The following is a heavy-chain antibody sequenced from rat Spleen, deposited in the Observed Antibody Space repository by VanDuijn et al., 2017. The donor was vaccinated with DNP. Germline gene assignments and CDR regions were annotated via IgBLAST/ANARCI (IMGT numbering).Heavy chain of an antibody. J-gene: IGHJ1*01. CDR1: GFTFSDYN. CDR2: ISYDGSST. Sequence: EVQLVESGGDLVQPGRSLKLSCAASGFTFSDYNMAWVRQAPKKGLEWVATISYDGSSTYYRDSVKGRFTVSRDNAKSTLYLQMDSLRSEDTATYYCTTGPFNYGSYDYWYFDFWGPGTMVTVSS. D-gene: IGHD1-3*01. CDR3: TTGPFNYGSYDYWYFDF. V-gene: IGHV5-7*01.